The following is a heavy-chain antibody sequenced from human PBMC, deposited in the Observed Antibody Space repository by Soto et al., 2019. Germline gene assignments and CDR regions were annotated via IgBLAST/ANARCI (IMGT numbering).Heavy chain of an antibody. D-gene: IGHD5-12*01. V-gene: IGHV3-30-3*01. CDR3: ARDTPSDIVATYYFDY. CDR2: ISYDGSNK. J-gene: IGHJ4*02. Sequence: QVQLVESGGGVIQPGRSLRLSCAASGFTCSSYAMHWVRQAPGKGLEWVAVISYDGSNKCYADSVKGRFTISRDNSKNTLYLHMNSLRAEDTAVYYCARDTPSDIVATYYFDYWGQGTLVPVSS. CDR1: GFTCSSYA.